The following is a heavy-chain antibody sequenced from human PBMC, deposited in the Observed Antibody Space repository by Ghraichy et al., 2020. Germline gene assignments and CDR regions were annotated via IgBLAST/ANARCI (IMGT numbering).Heavy chain of an antibody. Sequence: SVKVSCKASGGTFSSYTISWVRQAPGQGLEWMGRIIPMFGITNYAQKFQDRVTITADKSTSTAYMELSSLRSEDTAVYYCAISHARSGSSTTLGHWGQGTLVTVSS. CDR3: AISHARSGSSTTLGH. V-gene: IGHV1-69*02. D-gene: IGHD2/OR15-2a*01. CDR1: GGTFSSYT. CDR2: IIPMFGIT. J-gene: IGHJ4*02.